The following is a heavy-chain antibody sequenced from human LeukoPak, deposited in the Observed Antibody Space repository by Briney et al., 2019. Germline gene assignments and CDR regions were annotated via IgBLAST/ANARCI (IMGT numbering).Heavy chain of an antibody. CDR2: ISSSGSPI. D-gene: IGHD5-24*01. V-gene: IGHV3-48*01. CDR1: GFTFSAHP. CDR3: ARSKDGYSVFDY. Sequence: GESLKISCAASGFTFSAHPMNWVRQAPGKGLEWLSYISSSGSPIYFADSVKGRFTISRDNAKNSLYLQMNSLRAEDTAVYYCARSKDGYSVFDYWGQGNLATVSS. J-gene: IGHJ4*02.